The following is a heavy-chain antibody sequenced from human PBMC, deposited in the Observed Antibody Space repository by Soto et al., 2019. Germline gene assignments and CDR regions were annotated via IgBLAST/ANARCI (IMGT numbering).Heavy chain of an antibody. CDR2: VSYSGTT. Sequence: QLQLQESGPGRVKPSETLSLTCTVSGGSISSSSYYWAWVRQPPGKGLEWIGSVSYSGTTYYNPSLKSRVTITGDTSKNQFSLKLSSVTAADTAVFYCARLIHCKTTSCYFDYWGQGTLVTVSS. CDR3: ARLIHCKTTSCYFDY. CDR1: GGSISSSSYY. J-gene: IGHJ4*02. V-gene: IGHV4-39*01. D-gene: IGHD2-2*01.